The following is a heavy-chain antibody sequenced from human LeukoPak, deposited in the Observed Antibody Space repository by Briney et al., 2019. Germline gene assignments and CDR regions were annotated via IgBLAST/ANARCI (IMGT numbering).Heavy chain of an antibody. J-gene: IGHJ4*02. D-gene: IGHD5-18*01. CDR1: GYTFTSYD. CDR2: MYPNSSDT. V-gene: IGHV1-8*01. CDR3: ARGYSYGYDGVSPYYFDY. Sequence: ASVKVSCKGSGYTFTSYDINWVRQAPGQGLEWMGGMYPNSSDTGYAQKFHGRVTMTRNTSISTAYMELSSLGSEDTAVYYCARGYSYGYDGVSPYYFDYWGQGTLVTVSS.